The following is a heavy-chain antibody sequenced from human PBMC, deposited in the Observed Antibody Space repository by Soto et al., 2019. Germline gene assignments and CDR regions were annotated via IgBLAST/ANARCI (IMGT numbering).Heavy chain of an antibody. CDR2: ISHDGSNT. CDR3: VPPLGGTYDFWSGYRRGYYCSYAMDV. CDR1: GFTFSTYA. D-gene: IGHD3-3*01. V-gene: IGHV3-30*03. J-gene: IGHJ6*02. Sequence: VQVVESGGGVVQPGRSLRLSCATSGFTFSTYAMNWVRQAPGKGLEWVAVISHDGSNTQYTDSVKGRFTIFRHNSQNSMYLQMNSVRAEDTAVYYCVPPLGGTYDFWSGYRRGYYCSYAMDVWGQGTTVTVSS.